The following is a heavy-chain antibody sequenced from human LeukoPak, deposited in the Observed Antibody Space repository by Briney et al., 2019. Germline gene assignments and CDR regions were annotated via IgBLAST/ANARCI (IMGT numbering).Heavy chain of an antibody. J-gene: IGHJ4*02. CDR1: GFTFSGYW. V-gene: IGHV3-74*01. CDR3: ARTPYSSSWTLGY. Sequence: GGSLRLSCAASGFTFSGYWMHWVRQAPGKGLVWVSRINSDGSSTSYADSVKGRFTISRDNAKNTLYLQMNSLRAEDTAVHYCARTPYSSSWTLGYWGQGTLVTVSS. CDR2: INSDGSST. D-gene: IGHD6-13*01.